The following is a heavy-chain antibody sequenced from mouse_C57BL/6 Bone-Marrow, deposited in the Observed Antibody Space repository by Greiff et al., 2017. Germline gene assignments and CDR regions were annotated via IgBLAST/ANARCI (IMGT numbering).Heavy chain of an antibody. D-gene: IGHD2-3*01. Sequence: VKVVESGPGLVAPSQSLSITCTVSGFSLTSYAISWVRQPPGKGLEWLGVIWTGGGTNYNSALKSRLSISKDNSKSQVFLKMNSLQTDDTARYYCARNRGGYYPLFAYWGQGTLVTVSA. J-gene: IGHJ3*01. CDR1: GFSLTSYA. CDR3: ARNRGGYYPLFAY. V-gene: IGHV2-9-1*01. CDR2: IWTGGGT.